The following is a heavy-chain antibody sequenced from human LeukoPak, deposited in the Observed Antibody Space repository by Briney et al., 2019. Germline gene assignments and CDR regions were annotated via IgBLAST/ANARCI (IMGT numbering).Heavy chain of an antibody. CDR1: GGSISSYY. V-gene: IGHV4-34*01. J-gene: IGHJ3*02. CDR2: INHSGST. CDR3: ARAIPHYPPLTYYYDRGDAFDI. D-gene: IGHD3-22*01. Sequence: PSETLSLTCTVSGGSISSYYWSWIRQPPGKGLEWIGEINHSGSTNYNPSLKSRVTISVDTSKNQFSLKLSSVTAADTAVYYCARAIPHYPPLTYYYDRGDAFDIWGQGTMDTVSS.